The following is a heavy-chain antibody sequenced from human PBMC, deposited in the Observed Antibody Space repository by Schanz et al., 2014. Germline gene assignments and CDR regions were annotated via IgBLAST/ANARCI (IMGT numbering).Heavy chain of an antibody. D-gene: IGHD1-1*01. V-gene: IGHV3-23*01. CDR2: ISGSGGST. CDR3: ARDRRNADLDY. Sequence: EVQLLESGGGLVQPGGSLRLSCAASGFAFSSYGMNWLRQAPGKGLEWVSAISGSGGSTYYADSVKGRFTISRDNSKNTLYLQMKSLRAEDTALYYCARDRRNADLDYWGQGTLVTVSS. CDR1: GFAFSSYG. J-gene: IGHJ4*02.